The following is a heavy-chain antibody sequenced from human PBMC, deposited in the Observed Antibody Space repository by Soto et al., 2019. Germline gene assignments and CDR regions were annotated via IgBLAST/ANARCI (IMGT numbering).Heavy chain of an antibody. CDR1: GYTFTGYY. V-gene: IGHV1-2*02. CDR2: INPNSGGT. CDR3: ARVGCSSTSCYRRGWFDP. Sequence: QVQLVQSGAEVKKPGASVKVSCKASGYTFTGYYMHWVRQAPGQGLEWMGWINPNSGGTNYAQKFQGRVTMTRDTPISTADMELSRLRSDDTAVYYCARVGCSSTSCYRRGWFDPWGQGTLVTVSS. D-gene: IGHD2-2*02. J-gene: IGHJ5*02.